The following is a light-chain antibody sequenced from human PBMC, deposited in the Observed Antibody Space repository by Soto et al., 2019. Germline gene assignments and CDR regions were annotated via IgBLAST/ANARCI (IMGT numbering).Light chain of an antibody. CDR1: SSDVGGYKY. CDR3: SSYTISTTLV. CDR2: EVS. Sequence: QSVLTQPASVSGSPGQSITISCTGTSSDVGGYKYVSWYQQHTGKAPKLMIYEVSNRPSGVSTRFSGSKSGNTASLTISGLQAEDEADYYCSSYTISTTLVFGTGTKATVL. J-gene: IGLJ1*01. V-gene: IGLV2-14*01.